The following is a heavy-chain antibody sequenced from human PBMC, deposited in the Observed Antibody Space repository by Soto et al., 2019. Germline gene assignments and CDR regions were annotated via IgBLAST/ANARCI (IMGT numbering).Heavy chain of an antibody. J-gene: IGHJ4*02. CDR1: GYSFTSYW. CDR2: IYPGDSDT. Sequence: GESLKISCRASGYSFTSYWIGLVRQMPGKGLEWMWIIYPGDSDTRYSPSFQGQVTISADKSISTASLQWSSLKASDTAMYYCARIPSTGPYYFDYWGQGTLVTVSS. D-gene: IGHD1-1*01. V-gene: IGHV5-51*01. CDR3: ARIPSTGPYYFDY.